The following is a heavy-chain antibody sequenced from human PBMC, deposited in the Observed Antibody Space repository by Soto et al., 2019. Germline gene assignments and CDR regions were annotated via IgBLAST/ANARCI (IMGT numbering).Heavy chain of an antibody. J-gene: IGHJ6*02. CDR2: ISCSGST. D-gene: IGHD4-4*01. CDR1: GGSIRNSGYY. CDR3: GRDAVTKRDFYYYGMDV. V-gene: IGHV4-31*03. Sequence: QVQLQESGPGLVKPSQTLSLTCTVSGGSIRNSGYYWSWIRQLPGKVLEWIGFISCSGSTDYAPSLKSRVPMSVDTSKNQFSLNLSSLTAADTAVYYCGRDAVTKRDFYYYGMDVWGRGTTVTVSS.